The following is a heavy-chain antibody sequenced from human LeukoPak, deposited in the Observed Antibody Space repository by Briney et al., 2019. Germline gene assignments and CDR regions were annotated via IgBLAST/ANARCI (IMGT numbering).Heavy chain of an antibody. V-gene: IGHV4-34*01. D-gene: IGHD5-24*01. CDR2: INHSGSA. J-gene: IGHJ4*02. CDR1: GGSFSTHC. Sequence: SETLSLTCAVSGGSFSTHCRRSLRHPPGRGLAWIGSINHSGSANSLSSLNSPVPRSVGTSKNQFSLKLSSVTAADTAVYYCARVRRWLQAGFDYWGQGTLVTVSS. CDR3: ARVRRWLQAGFDY.